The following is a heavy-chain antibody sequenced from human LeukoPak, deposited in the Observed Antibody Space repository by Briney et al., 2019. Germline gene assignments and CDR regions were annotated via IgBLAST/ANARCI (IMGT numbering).Heavy chain of an antibody. J-gene: IGHJ4*02. V-gene: IGHV4-30-4*08. CDR3: VRGDYGYNPGKFSADY. Sequence: SETLSLTCTVSGGSISTNYYWSWIRQHPGKGLEWIGYIHYTGSTYYNPSLKSRVTISVDTSTNQFSLRLSSVTAADTAVYYCVRGDYGYNPGKFSADYWGQGILVTVSS. CDR1: GGSISTNYY. CDR2: IHYTGST. D-gene: IGHD4-17*01.